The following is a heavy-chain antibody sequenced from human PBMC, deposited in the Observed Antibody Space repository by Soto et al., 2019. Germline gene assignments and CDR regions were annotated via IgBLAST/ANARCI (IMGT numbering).Heavy chain of an antibody. CDR2: INHGGST. J-gene: IGHJ5*02. Sequence: QVQLQQWGAGLLKPSETLSLTCAVYGGSFSGYYWSWIRHPPGKGLEWIGEINHGGSTNYNPSLKGRVTISVDTSKNQFSLKLSSVTAADTAVYYCARGGTTAKYSSAYNWFDPWGQGTLVTVSS. D-gene: IGHD6-25*01. CDR3: ARGGTTAKYSSAYNWFDP. CDR1: GGSFSGYY. V-gene: IGHV4-34*01.